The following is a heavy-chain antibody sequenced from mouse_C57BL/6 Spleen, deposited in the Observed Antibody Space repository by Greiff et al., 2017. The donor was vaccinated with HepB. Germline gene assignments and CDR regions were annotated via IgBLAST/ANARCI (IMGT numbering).Heavy chain of an antibody. CDR3: EREGRVGILGSFAY. D-gene: IGHD1-1*01. CDR1: GYTFTSYW. Sequence: QVQLQQPGAELVRPGSPVKLSCKASGYTFTSYWMHWVKQRPIQGLEWIGNIDPSDSDTQYNQKFKDKATLTVDKASSTAYMQLSSLTSEDSAVDYCEREGRVGILGSFAYGGQGTLVTVSA. CDR2: IDPSDSDT. J-gene: IGHJ3*01. V-gene: IGHV1-52*01.